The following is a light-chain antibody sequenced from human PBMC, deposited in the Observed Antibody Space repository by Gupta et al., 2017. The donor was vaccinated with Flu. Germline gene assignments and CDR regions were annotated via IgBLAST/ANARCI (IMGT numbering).Light chain of an antibody. V-gene: IGLV1-51*01. CDR2: ENY. J-gene: IGLJ2*01. CDR3: GKWDKSVKGV. Sequence: SVLTQPPSVSAAPGQKVSISCSGSSSNIGNDYVSWYQHLPGTAPKLLIDENYKRRSGMPDRVSGSKSGTYATMGITGVQTGDEAVYDCGKWDKSVKGVFGGGTKVTVL. CDR1: SSNIGNDY.